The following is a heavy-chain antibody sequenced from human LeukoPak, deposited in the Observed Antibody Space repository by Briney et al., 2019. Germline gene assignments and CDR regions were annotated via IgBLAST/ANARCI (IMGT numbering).Heavy chain of an antibody. D-gene: IGHD2-8*01. V-gene: IGHV3-30-3*01. Sequence: GRSLRLSCAASGFTFSSYAMHWVRQAPGKGLEWVAVISYDGSNKYYADSVKGRFTISRDNSKNTLYLQMNSLRAEDTAVYYCARAAMTNLDYWGQGTLVTVSS. CDR1: GFTFSSYA. CDR3: ARAAMTNLDY. CDR2: ISYDGSNK. J-gene: IGHJ4*02.